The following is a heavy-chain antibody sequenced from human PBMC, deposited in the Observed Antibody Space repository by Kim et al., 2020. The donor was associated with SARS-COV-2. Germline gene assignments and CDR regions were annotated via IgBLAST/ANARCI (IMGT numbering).Heavy chain of an antibody. V-gene: IGHV4-59*01. J-gene: IGHJ4*02. D-gene: IGHD5-12*01. Sequence: NPPLKSRVTISVETSKNQFSLKLNSVTAADTAVYYCARVVRDGYMGSLDYWGQGTLVTVSS. CDR3: ARVVRDGYMGSLDY.